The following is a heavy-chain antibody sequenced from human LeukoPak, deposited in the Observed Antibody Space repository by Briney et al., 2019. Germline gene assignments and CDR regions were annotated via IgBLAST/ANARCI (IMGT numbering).Heavy chain of an antibody. CDR1: GGTFSSYA. V-gene: IGHV1-69*13. J-gene: IGHJ3*02. D-gene: IGHD1-1*01. CDR2: IIPIFGTA. CDR3: AKSLLTTATGTGRASDI. Sequence: ASVKVSCKASGGTFSSYAISWVRQAPGQGLEWMGGIIPIFGTANYAQKFQGRVTITADESTSTAYMELSSLRSEDTGVYYCAKSLLTTATGTGRASDIWGQGTMVTVSS.